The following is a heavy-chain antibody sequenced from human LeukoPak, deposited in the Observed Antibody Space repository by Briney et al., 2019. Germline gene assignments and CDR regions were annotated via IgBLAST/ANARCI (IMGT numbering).Heavy chain of an antibody. J-gene: IGHJ4*02. CDR1: GFTFGDHA. V-gene: IGHV3-49*04. CDR3: TRKEVGATIDY. Sequence: PGGSLRLSCTASGFTFGDHAMSWVRQAPGKGLEWVGFIRSKAYGGTPEYAASVKGRFTISRDDSKSIAYLQMNSLKTEDTAVYYCTRKEVGATIDYWGQGTLVTVSS. D-gene: IGHD1-26*01. CDR2: IRSKAYGGTP.